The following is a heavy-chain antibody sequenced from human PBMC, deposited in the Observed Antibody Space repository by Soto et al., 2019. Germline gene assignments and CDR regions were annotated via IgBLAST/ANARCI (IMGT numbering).Heavy chain of an antibody. CDR3: AKGGAIVAAGTRVYLYNAMDV. J-gene: IGHJ6*02. D-gene: IGHD1-26*01. Sequence: ASVKVSCKASGYTFTGYYVHWVRHAPGQGLEWMGRINPNSGDTYLAQRFQGRVTMNRDTSIGTAYMELRGLTSDDTAEYYCAKGGAIVAAGTRVYLYNAMDVWGQGTTVTVSS. V-gene: IGHV1-2*02. CDR1: GYTFTGYY. CDR2: INPNSGDT.